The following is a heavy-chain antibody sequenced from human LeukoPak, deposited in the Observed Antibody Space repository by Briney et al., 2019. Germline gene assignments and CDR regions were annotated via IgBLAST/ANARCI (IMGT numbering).Heavy chain of an antibody. V-gene: IGHV4-59*12. CDR1: GGSISSYY. J-gene: IGHJ6*03. D-gene: IGHD3-3*01. Sequence: SETLSLTCTVSGGSISSYYWSWIRQPPGKGLEWIGYIYYSGSTNYNPSLKSRVTISVDTSKNQFSLKLSSVTAADTAVYYCARGSSENYDFWSGYSGYYYYYMDAWGKGTTVTVSS. CDR3: ARGSSENYDFWSGYSGYYYYYMDA. CDR2: IYYSGST.